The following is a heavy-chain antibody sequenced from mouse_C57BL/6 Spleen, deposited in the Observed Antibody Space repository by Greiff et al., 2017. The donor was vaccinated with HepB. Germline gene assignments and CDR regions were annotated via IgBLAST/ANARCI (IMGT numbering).Heavy chain of an antibody. CDR1: GYAFSSSW. Sequence: QVQLQQSGPELVKPGASVKISCKASGYAFSSSWMNWVKQRPGKGLEWIGRIYPGDGDTNYNGKFKGKATLTADKSSSTAYMQLSSLTSEDSAVYFCARRPRGSSPHYAMDYWGQGTSVTVSS. V-gene: IGHV1-82*01. CDR3: ARRPRGSSPHYAMDY. J-gene: IGHJ4*01. D-gene: IGHD1-1*01. CDR2: IYPGDGDT.